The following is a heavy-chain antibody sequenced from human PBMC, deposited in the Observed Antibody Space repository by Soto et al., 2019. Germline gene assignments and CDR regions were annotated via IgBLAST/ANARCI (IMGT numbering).Heavy chain of an antibody. Sequence: QITLKESGPTLVKPTQTLTLTCTFSGFSLSTSGVGVGWIRQPPGKALEWLGLIYWDDDKRYIPSLTSRLAITKDTPKNLVVLTMTNMDPVDTATYYCVHRPRQYTWSYVFFDYWGQGTLVTVSS. CDR1: GFSLSTSGVG. CDR3: VHRPRQYTWSYVFFDY. CDR2: IYWDDDK. J-gene: IGHJ4*02. D-gene: IGHD1-7*01. V-gene: IGHV2-5*02.